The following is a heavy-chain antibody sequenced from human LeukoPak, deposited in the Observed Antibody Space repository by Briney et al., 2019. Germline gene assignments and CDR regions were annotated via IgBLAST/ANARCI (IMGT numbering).Heavy chain of an antibody. Sequence: SETLSLTCTVSGGSITSSTSYWGWIRQPPGKGLEWIGTIYYSGSTYYNPSLKSRATMSVDTSKNQFSLKLSSVTAADTAVYYCASLLNGGVSHWFDPWGQGTLVTVSS. J-gene: IGHJ5*02. CDR3: ASLLNGGVSHWFDP. V-gene: IGHV4-39*01. D-gene: IGHD7-27*01. CDR2: IYYSGST. CDR1: GGSITSSTSY.